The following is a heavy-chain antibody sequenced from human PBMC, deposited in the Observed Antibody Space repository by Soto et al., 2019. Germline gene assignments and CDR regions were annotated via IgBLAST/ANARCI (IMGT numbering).Heavy chain of an antibody. Sequence: SETLSLTCTVAGGSISSAPSYWAWIRQPPGKGLEWIGHVFYDGRTTYSPSLGSRVSISADTSKNQFSLRLNSVTAADAAVYFCLHLRSSTIFSHWGQGTLVTVSS. CDR1: GGSISSAPSY. J-gene: IGHJ4*02. V-gene: IGHV4-39*01. CDR2: VFYDGRT. CDR3: LHLRSSTIFSH. D-gene: IGHD3-10*02.